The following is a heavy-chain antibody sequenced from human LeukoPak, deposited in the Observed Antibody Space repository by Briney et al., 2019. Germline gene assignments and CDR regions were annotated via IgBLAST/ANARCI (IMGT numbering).Heavy chain of an antibody. CDR2: IYYSGST. D-gene: IGHD5-24*01. V-gene: IGHV4-59*01. J-gene: IGHJ6*02. Sequence: SETLSLTCTVSGGSISSYYWSWIRQPPGKGLEWIGYIYYSGSTNYNPSLKSRVTISVDTSRNQFSLKLSSVTAADTAVYYCARCGYNCYGMDVWGQGTTVTVSS. CDR1: GGSISSYY. CDR3: ARCGYNCYGMDV.